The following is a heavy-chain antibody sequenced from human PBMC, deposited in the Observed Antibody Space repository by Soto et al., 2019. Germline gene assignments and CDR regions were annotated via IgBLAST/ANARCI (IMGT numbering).Heavy chain of an antibody. CDR3: ARGGSGWYPIILDY. J-gene: IGHJ4*02. CDR2: INPNCGGT. CDR1: GYTFTGYY. D-gene: IGHD6-19*01. V-gene: IGHV1-2*02. Sequence: ASVKVSCKASGYTFTGYYMHWVRQAPGQGLEWMGWINPNCGGTNYAQKFQGRVTMTRDTSISTAYMELSRLRSDDTAVYYCARGGSGWYPIILDYWGQGTLVTVSS.